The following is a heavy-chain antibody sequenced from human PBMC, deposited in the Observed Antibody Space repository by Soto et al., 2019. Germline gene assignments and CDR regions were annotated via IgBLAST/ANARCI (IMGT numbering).Heavy chain of an antibody. J-gene: IGHJ4*02. CDR3: ARDEPYDSSVDY. V-gene: IGHV3-33*01. Sequence: GGSLRLSCAASGFTFSSYGMHWVRQAPGKGLEWVAVIWYDGSNKYYADSVKGRFTISRDNSKNTLYLQMNSLRAEDTAVYYCARDEPYDSSVDYWGQGTLVTVSS. CDR2: IWYDGSNK. D-gene: IGHD3-22*01. CDR1: GFTFSSYG.